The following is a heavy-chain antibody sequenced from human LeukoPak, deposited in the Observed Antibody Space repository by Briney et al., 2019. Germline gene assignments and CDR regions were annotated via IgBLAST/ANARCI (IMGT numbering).Heavy chain of an antibody. D-gene: IGHD5-24*01. V-gene: IGHV3-15*01. Sequence: GGSLRLSCAASGFTFRNVWMSWVRQAPGKELEGVGRIKSKTDGETTQYAAPVKGRFTISRDDSRNTLYLQMDSLTTGDTAVYYCSTVLNGDTDYWGRGALVPVSS. CDR2: IKSKTDGETT. CDR1: GFTFRNVW. J-gene: IGHJ4*02. CDR3: STVLNGDTDY.